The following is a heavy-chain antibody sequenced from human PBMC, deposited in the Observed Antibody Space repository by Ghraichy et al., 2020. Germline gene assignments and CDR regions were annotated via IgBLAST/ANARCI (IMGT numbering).Heavy chain of an antibody. Sequence: GGSLRLSCAASGFTFSTYSMNWVRQAPGKGLEWVSYISSSSTTIYYADSVKGRFTISRDNAKNSLYLQMNSLNAEDTAFYYCARDSEYSYGHYFDYWGQGTLVTVSS. J-gene: IGHJ4*02. CDR3: ARDSEYSYGHYFDY. CDR1: GFTFSTYS. V-gene: IGHV3-48*01. CDR2: ISSSSTTI. D-gene: IGHD5-18*01.